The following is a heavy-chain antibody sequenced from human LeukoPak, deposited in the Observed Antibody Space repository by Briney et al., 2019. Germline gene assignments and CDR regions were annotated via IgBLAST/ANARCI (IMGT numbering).Heavy chain of an antibody. V-gene: IGHV4-59*08. CDR3: ARHAAVEGSSGWSPLWWFDP. CDR1: GGSISSYY. J-gene: IGHJ5*02. Sequence: SETLSLTCTVSGGSISSYYWSWIRQPPGKGLEWIGYIYYSGSTNYNPSLKSRVTISVDTSKNQFSLKLSSVTAADTAVYYCARHAAVEGSSGWSPLWWFDPWGQGTLVTVSS. D-gene: IGHD6-19*01. CDR2: IYYSGST.